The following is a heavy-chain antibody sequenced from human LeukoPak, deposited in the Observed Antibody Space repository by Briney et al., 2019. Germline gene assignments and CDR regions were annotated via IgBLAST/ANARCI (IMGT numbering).Heavy chain of an antibody. CDR3: VGTDSGIYTRWFDY. D-gene: IGHD1-26*01. V-gene: IGHV3-48*01. J-gene: IGHJ4*02. CDR1: GFTFSSYA. CDR2: ISSSSSTI. Sequence: PGGSLRLSCAASGFTFSSYAMQWVRQAPGKGLELVSYISSSSSTIHYADSVKGRFTVSRDNAKNSLYLQMNSLRAEDTALYYCVGTDSGIYTRWFDYWGQGTLVTVSS.